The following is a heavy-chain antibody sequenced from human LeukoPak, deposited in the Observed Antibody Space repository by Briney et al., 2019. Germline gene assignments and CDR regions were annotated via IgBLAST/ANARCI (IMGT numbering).Heavy chain of an antibody. CDR3: ARGAGWYAY. D-gene: IGHD6-19*01. CDR1: GGSISSYY. Sequence: PSETLSLTCTVSGGSISSYYWSWIRQPPGKGLEWMGYIHYSGSTKYNPSLKSRVTISVDTSKNQFSLKLSSVTAADTAVYYRARGAGWYAYWGQGTLVTVSS. J-gene: IGHJ4*02. V-gene: IGHV4-59*01. CDR2: IHYSGST.